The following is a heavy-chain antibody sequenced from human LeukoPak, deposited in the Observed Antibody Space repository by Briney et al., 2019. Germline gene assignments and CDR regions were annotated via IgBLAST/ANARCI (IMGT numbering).Heavy chain of an antibody. Sequence: SETLSLTCTVSGGSISSYYWSRIRQPPGKGLEWIGYIYYSGSTNYNPSLKSRVTISVDTSKNQFSLKLSSVTAADTAVYYCARIGASGSYSDAFDIWGQGTMVTVSS. J-gene: IGHJ3*02. CDR3: ARIGASGSYSDAFDI. CDR2: IYYSGST. CDR1: GGSISSYY. V-gene: IGHV4-59*08. D-gene: IGHD1-26*01.